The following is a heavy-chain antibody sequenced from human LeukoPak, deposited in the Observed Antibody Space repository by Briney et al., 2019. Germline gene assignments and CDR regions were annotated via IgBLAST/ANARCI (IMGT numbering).Heavy chain of an antibody. V-gene: IGHV1-2*02. D-gene: IGHD2-2*01. CDR3: ARTPLSVVPAAQAIDY. CDR2: INPNSGDT. CDR1: GYTFTGYY. J-gene: IGHJ4*02. Sequence: ASVKVSCKASGYTFTGYYMHWVRQTPGQGLEWMVWINPNSGDTTYAQKFQCRVTMTRDTSIRTAYMELSRLRSDDTAVYYCARTPLSVVPAAQAIDYWGQGTLVTVSS.